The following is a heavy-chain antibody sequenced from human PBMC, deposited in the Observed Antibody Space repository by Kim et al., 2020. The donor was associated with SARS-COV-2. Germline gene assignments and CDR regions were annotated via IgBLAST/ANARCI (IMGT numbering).Heavy chain of an antibody. J-gene: IGHJ6*02. Sequence: GGSLRLSCAASGFTFSSYSMNWVRQAPGKGLEWVSSISSSSSYIYYADSVKGRFTISRDNAKNSLYLQMNSLRAEDTAVYYCARNNHRYYYDSCGNYFGMDVWGQGTTVTVSS. CDR1: GFTFSSYS. V-gene: IGHV3-21*01. D-gene: IGHD3-22*01. CDR3: ARNNHRYYYDSCGNYFGMDV. CDR2: ISSSSSYI.